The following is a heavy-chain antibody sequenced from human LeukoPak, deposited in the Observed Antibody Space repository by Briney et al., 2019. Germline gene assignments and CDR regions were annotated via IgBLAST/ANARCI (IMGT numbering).Heavy chain of an antibody. V-gene: IGHV3-48*03. CDR2: ITGDGKTK. Sequence: GGSLRLSCAASGFSISTYEMNRVRQAPGKGLEWISYITGDGKTKYYAPSVKGRFTISRDNAKNSVYLQMSSLRAEDTAVYYCARDLSIDYWGQGTLVTVSS. CDR1: GFSISTYE. J-gene: IGHJ4*02. CDR3: ARDLSIDY.